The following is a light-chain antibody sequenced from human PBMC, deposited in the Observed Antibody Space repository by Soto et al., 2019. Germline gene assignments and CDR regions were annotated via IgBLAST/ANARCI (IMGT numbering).Light chain of an antibody. CDR1: QSVSSN. Sequence: EIVMTQSPATLSVSPGERATLSCRASQSVSSNLAWYQQKPGQAPRLLIYGASTRATGIPASFSASGSGTEFTLTISNLQSEDFAVYYCQQYNNWPFTFGGGTKVEIK. J-gene: IGKJ4*01. CDR3: QQYNNWPFT. V-gene: IGKV3-15*01. CDR2: GAS.